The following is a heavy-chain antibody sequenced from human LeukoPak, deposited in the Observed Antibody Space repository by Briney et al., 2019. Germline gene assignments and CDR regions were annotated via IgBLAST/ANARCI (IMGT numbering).Heavy chain of an antibody. Sequence: PGGTLRLSCAASGFTFSSYAMSWVRQAPGRGLEWVSAISGSGGSTYYADSVKGRFTISRDNSKNTLYLQMNSLRAEYTAVYYCAKDHNYDYVWGSYPYGLIWVQGTLVTVSS. V-gene: IGHV3-23*01. CDR1: GFTFSSYA. J-gene: IGHJ4*02. CDR2: ISGSGGST. D-gene: IGHD3-16*01. CDR3: AKDHNYDYVWGSYPYGLI.